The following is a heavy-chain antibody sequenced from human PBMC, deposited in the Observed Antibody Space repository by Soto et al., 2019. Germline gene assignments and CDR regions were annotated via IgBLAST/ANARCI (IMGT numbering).Heavy chain of an antibody. V-gene: IGHV3-30*18. CDR1: GFTFSDYA. CDR2: VSHDGRNT. D-gene: IGHD6-19*01. CDR3: AKGGRQWLVTSDFNY. J-gene: IGHJ4*02. Sequence: VQLVESVGGVVQPGRSLRLSCAASGFTFSDYAMHWVRQAPGKGLEWVAVVSHDGRNTHYADSVKGRFTISRDSSQNTVSLEMTSLRAEDTVVYSCAKGGRQWLVTSDFNYWGQGALVSVSS.